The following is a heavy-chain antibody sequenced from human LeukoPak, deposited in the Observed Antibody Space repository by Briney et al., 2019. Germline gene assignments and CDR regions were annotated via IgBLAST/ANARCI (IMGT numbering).Heavy chain of an antibody. Sequence: PGGSLRLSCAASGFTFSSYSMNWVRQAPGKGLEWVSSISSSSSYIYYADSVKGRFTISRDNAKNSLYLQMNSLRAEDTAVYYCARGKIYCTNGVCQVGGLDYWGQGTLVTVSS. J-gene: IGHJ4*02. D-gene: IGHD2-8*01. CDR1: GFTFSSYS. CDR3: ARGKIYCTNGVCQVGGLDY. CDR2: ISSSSSYI. V-gene: IGHV3-21*01.